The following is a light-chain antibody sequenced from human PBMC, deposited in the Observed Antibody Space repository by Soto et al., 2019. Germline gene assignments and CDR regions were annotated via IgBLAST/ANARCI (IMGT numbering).Light chain of an antibody. CDR2: DVS. V-gene: IGLV2-14*01. J-gene: IGLJ1*01. Sequence: SALTQPASVSGSPGQSITISCTGTSSDVGGYSYVSWYQQYPGKAPKLMIYDVSNRPSGVSNRFSGSKSGNTASLTISGLQAEDEADYYCSSYTSSSTLVFGTGTKLTVL. CDR1: SSDVGGYSY. CDR3: SSYTSSSTLV.